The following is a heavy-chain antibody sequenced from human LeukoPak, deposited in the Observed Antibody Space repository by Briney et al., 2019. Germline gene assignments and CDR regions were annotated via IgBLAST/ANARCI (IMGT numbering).Heavy chain of an antibody. CDR2: ITASGGST. V-gene: IGHV3-23*01. CDR3: ASYCTSTNCYTSGDY. CDR1: GFSFSNYG. D-gene: IGHD2-2*02. J-gene: IGHJ4*02. Sequence: GGSLRLSCAASGFSFSNYGMSWVRQAPGKGLEWASVITASGGSTIYADAVKGRFTISRDNSKNTLYLQMNSLRAEDTAVYYCASYCTSTNCYTSGDYWGQGTLITVSS.